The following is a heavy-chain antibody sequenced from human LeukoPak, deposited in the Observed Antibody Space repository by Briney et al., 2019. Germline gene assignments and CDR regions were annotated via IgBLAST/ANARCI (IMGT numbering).Heavy chain of an antibody. J-gene: IGHJ4*02. CDR1: GYTFTSYD. CDR3: ARFDVVPAAVDY. CDR2: MNPSSGNT. Sequence: ASVKVSCKASGYTFTSYDINWVRQATGQGLEWMGWMNPSSGNTGYAQKFQGRVTMTRNTSISTAYMELSSLRSEDTAVYYCARFDVVPAAVDYWGQGTLVTVSS. V-gene: IGHV1-8*01. D-gene: IGHD2-2*01.